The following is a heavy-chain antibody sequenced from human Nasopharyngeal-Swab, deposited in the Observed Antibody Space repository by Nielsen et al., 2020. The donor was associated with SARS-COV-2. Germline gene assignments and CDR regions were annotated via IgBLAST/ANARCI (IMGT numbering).Heavy chain of an antibody. D-gene: IGHD5-24*01. CDR2: IYYTGST. CDR3: ARLWMATVPYYGMDV. Sequence: WIRQPPGKGLEWIGDIYYTGSTYYNPSLKSRVTLSVDTSKNQFSLKLSSVTAADTAVFYCARLWMATVPYYGMDVWGQGTTVTVSS. J-gene: IGHJ6*02. V-gene: IGHV4-39*07.